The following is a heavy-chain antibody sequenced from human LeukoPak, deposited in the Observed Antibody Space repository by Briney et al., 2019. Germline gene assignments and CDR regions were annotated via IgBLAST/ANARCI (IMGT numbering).Heavy chain of an antibody. CDR1: GGTFSTFA. CDR3: ARPYKRQLVHNYYYAMDV. Sequence: SVTVSCKASGGTFSTFAISWVRQAPGQGLEWLGGIIPVFTTTHYAQKFQGRVTITADESTNTVYMELSSLRSDDTAVYYCARPYKRQLVHNYYYAMDVWGQGTTVTVSS. J-gene: IGHJ6*02. D-gene: IGHD1-1*01. V-gene: IGHV1-69*13. CDR2: IIPVFTTT.